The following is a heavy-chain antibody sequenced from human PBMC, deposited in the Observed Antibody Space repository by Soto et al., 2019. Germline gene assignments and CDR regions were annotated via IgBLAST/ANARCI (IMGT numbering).Heavy chain of an antibody. V-gene: IGHV1-46*01. J-gene: IGHJ4*02. Sequence: ASVKVSCKASGYTFTSYYMHWVRQAPGQGLEWMGIINPSAGSTSYAQKFQGRVTMTRDTSTSTVYMELSSLRSEDTAVYYCARVYCSSTSCYSGYFDYWGQGTLVTAPQ. CDR1: GYTFTSYY. CDR2: INPSAGST. CDR3: ARVYCSSTSCYSGYFDY. D-gene: IGHD2-2*02.